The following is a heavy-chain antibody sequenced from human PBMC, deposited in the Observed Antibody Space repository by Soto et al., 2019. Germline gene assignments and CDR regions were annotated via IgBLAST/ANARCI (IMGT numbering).Heavy chain of an antibody. D-gene: IGHD3-22*01. CDR2: IKSKPDGGTT. CDR3: TTGRRDYYGNSYMDL. V-gene: IGHV3-15*01. J-gene: IGHJ6*03. CDR1: GYAFEVAW. Sequence: EMQLGESGGGLVKPGGSLRLSCAVSGYAFEVAWMNWVRQAPGKGLEWVGRIKSKPDGGTTEYAAPVEGRFTISRDDSTSTLYLQMNILRTEDTAVYYCTTGRRDYYGNSYMDLWGKGTTVTVSS.